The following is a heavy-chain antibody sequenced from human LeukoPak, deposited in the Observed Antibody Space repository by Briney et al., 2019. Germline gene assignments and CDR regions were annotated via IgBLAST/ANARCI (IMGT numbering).Heavy chain of an antibody. CDR1: GFTFSSYA. D-gene: IGHD3-10*01. V-gene: IGHV3-23*01. Sequence: PGGSLRLSCAASGFTFSSYAMSWVRQAPGKGLEWVSSISGSGSNTYYADSVKSRFTISRDNSKNILYLQMNSLRAEDTAIYYCAKDQRGYGRIVDYWGQGTLVTISS. CDR2: ISGSGSNT. CDR3: AKDQRGYGRIVDY. J-gene: IGHJ4*02.